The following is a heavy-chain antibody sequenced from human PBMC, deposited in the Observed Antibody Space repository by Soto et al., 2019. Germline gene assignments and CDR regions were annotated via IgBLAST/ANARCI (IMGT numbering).Heavy chain of an antibody. Sequence: PGESLKISCKGSGYSFTSYWISWVRQMPGKGLEWMGRIDPSDSYTNYSPSFQGHVTISADKSISTAYLQWSSLKASDIAMYYCESSYYYDSSGYYYQRNYGMDVWGQG. CDR3: ESSYYYDSSGYYYQRNYGMDV. CDR1: GYSFTSYW. CDR2: IDPSDSYT. D-gene: IGHD3-22*01. V-gene: IGHV5-10-1*01. J-gene: IGHJ6*02.